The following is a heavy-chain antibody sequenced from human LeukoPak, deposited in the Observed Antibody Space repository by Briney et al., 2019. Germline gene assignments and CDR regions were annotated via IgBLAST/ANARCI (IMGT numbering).Heavy chain of an antibody. CDR1: GGSISSGGYY. J-gene: IGHJ4*02. V-gene: IGHV4-31*03. Sequence: PSETLSLTCTVSGGSISSGGYYWSWIRQHPGKGLEWIGYIYYSGSTYYNPSLKSRVTISVDTSKNQFSLKLSSVTAADTAVYYCARDSHWGSSFYFDYWGQGTLVTVSS. D-gene: IGHD7-27*01. CDR2: IYYSGST. CDR3: ARDSHWGSSFYFDY.